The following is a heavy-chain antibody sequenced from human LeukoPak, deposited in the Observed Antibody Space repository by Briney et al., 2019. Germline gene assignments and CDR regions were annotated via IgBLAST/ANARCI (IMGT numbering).Heavy chain of an antibody. V-gene: IGHV3-33*06. J-gene: IGHJ6*03. CDR2: IWYDGSNK. CDR1: GFTFSSYG. D-gene: IGHD2-2*01. Sequence: GGSLRLSCAASGFTFSSYGMHWVRQAPGQGLEWVAVIWYDGSNKYYADSVKGRFTISRDNSKNTLYLQMNSLRAEDTAVYYCAKEGRDCSSTSCRGRGYYYYMDVWGKGTTVTVS. CDR3: AKEGRDCSSTSCRGRGYYYYMDV.